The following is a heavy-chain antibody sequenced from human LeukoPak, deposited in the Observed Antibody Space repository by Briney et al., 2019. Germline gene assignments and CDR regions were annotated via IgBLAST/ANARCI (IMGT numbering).Heavy chain of an antibody. CDR2: INPNSGGT. D-gene: IGHD6-13*01. CDR1: GYTFTGYF. V-gene: IGHV1-2*02. CDR3: ARIDSSWATFDY. Sequence: ASVKVSCKASGYTFTGYFMHWVRQAPGQGLEWMGWINPNSGGTNYAQKFQGRVTMTRDTSISTAYMELSRLRSDDTAVYYCARIDSSWATFDYWGQGTLVTVSS. J-gene: IGHJ4*02.